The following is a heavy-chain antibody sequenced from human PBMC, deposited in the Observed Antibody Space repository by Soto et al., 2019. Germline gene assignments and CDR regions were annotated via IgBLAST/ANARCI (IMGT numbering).Heavy chain of an antibody. CDR3: ARDVNNRDSSVYYDVFDI. CDR1: GFTFENYW. Sequence: DVQLMESGGGLVQPGGSLRLSCTASGFTFENYWMTWIRQAPGKGLEWVANIRKDGTQEHYVDSVEGRFSVSRDNARASLYLQMNSLRIEDTAVYYCARDVNNRDSSVYYDVFDIWGQGTMVTVSP. CDR2: IRKDGTQE. D-gene: IGHD3-22*01. V-gene: IGHV3-7*05. J-gene: IGHJ3*02.